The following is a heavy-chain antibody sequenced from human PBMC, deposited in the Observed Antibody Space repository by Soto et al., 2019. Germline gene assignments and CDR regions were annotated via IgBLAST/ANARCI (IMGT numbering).Heavy chain of an antibody. Sequence: QITLKESGPTLVKPTQTLTLTCTFSGFSFSTGGVGVGWARQPPGKTLEWLALIYWDDDKRYSPYLKSRLTITKDTSKNQVVLTMTNVDPVDTATYYCAHRLVDIGAFHMWGQGTVVTVSS. CDR2: IYWDDDK. CDR3: AHRLVDIGAFHM. D-gene: IGHD6-6*01. V-gene: IGHV2-5*02. J-gene: IGHJ3*02. CDR1: GFSFSTGGVG.